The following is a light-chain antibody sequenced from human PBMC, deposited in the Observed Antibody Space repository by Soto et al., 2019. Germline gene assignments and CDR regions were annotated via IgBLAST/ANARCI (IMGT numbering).Light chain of an antibody. CDR2: GAS. Sequence: EIVMTQSPATVSVSPGERATLSCRASESASSNLAWYQQKPGQAPRLLIYGASTRTTGIPARFSGSGSGTEFTLTISSLQSADFEVYYFQLFQTGPLTFGGGTNVEIK. J-gene: IGKJ4*01. V-gene: IGKV3-15*01. CDR3: QLFQTGPLT. CDR1: ESASSN.